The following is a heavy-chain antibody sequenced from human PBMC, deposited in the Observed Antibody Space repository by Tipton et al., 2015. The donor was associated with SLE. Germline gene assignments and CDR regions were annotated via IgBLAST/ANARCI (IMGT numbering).Heavy chain of an antibody. D-gene: IGHD2-2*01. Sequence: SLRLSCAASGFTFSSYNMNWVRQAPGKGLEWVSYISSSSSPIYYADSVKGRFTISRDNAKNSLYLQMNSLRAEDTAVYYCARGGGSTSFGWFDPWGQGTLVTVSS. V-gene: IGHV3-48*01. J-gene: IGHJ5*02. CDR3: ARGGGSTSFGWFDP. CDR2: ISSSSSPI. CDR1: GFTFSSYN.